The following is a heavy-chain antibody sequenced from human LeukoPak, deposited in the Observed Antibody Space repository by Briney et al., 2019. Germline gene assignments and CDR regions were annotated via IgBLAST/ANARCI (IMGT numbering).Heavy chain of an antibody. CDR1: GFTFRSYS. Sequence: PGGSLRLSCAAPGFTFRSYSMNWVRQAPGQGLEWVPSISSSNSLIYYADSVKGRFTISRDNSKNSLYLQMNSLRAEDTAVYYCARVPGDYWGQGTLVTVSS. J-gene: IGHJ4*02. V-gene: IGHV3-21*01. CDR3: ARVPGDY. CDR2: ISSSNSLI. D-gene: IGHD3-10*01.